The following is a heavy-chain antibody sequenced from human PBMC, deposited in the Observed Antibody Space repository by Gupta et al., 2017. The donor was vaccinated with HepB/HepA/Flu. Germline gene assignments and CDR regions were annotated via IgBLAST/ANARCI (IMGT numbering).Heavy chain of an antibody. V-gene: IGHV3-33*01. D-gene: IGHD6-25*01. CDR1: GFTFSSYG. J-gene: IGHJ6*03. Sequence: QVQLVESGGGVVQPGRSLRLSCAASGFTFSSYGMHWVRQAPGKGLEWVAVIWYDGSNKYYADSVKGRFTISRDNSKNTLYLQMNSLRAEDTAVYYCARDRTRLSFLSEYYYMDVWGKGTTVTVSS. CDR3: ARDRTRLSFLSEYYYMDV. CDR2: IWYDGSNK.